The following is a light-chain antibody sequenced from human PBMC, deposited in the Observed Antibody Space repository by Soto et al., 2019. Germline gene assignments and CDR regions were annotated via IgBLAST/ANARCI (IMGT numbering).Light chain of an antibody. CDR2: EVS. V-gene: IGLV2-8*01. Sequence: QSVLTQPPSASGSPGQSVTISCTGTSSDVGGYNYVSWYQQHPGKAPKLMIYEVSERPSGVPDRFSGSKSGNTASLTVSGLRAEDEADYYCSSYAGSNKGVFGGGTKLTVL. J-gene: IGLJ2*01. CDR3: SSYAGSNKGV. CDR1: SSDVGGYNY.